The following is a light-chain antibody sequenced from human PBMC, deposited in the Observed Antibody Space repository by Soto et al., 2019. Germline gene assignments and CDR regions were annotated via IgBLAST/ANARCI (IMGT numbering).Light chain of an antibody. CDR3: GSYTSSSTLVV. CDR2: EVT. Sequence: QSVLTQPASVSGSPGQSITISCTGTSSDVGGYNYVSWYQQHPCKAPKLMIYEVTNRPSGVSNRFSGSKSGNTASLTISGRQAEDEADYYCGSYTSSSTLVVFGGGTKLTVL. J-gene: IGLJ2*01. V-gene: IGLV2-14*01. CDR1: SSDVGGYNY.